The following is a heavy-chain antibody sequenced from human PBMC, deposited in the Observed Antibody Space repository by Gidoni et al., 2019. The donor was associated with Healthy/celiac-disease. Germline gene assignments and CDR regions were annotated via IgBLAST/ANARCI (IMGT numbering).Heavy chain of an antibody. Sequence: QVQLQESGPGLVKPSETLSLTCTVSGGSISSYYWSWIRQPPGKGLEWIGYIYYSGSTNYNPSLKSRVTISVDTSKNQFSLKLSSVTAADTAVYYCARVSSGYYPNYFDYWGQGTLVTVSS. J-gene: IGHJ4*02. CDR3: ARVSSGYYPNYFDY. V-gene: IGHV4-59*01. CDR1: GGSISSYY. D-gene: IGHD3-22*01. CDR2: IYYSGST.